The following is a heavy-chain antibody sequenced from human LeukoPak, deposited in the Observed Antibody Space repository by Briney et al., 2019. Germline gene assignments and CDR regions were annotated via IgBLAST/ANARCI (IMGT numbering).Heavy chain of an antibody. CDR2: ISNYFGVT. CDR1: GFRFSSFG. V-gene: IGHV1-18*04. Sequence: ASVNVSCKASGFRFSSFGISWVRQAPGQGFEWMGWISNYFGVTHYAEKFEDRVTMTIDKSTTTAYMELRSLRYDDTAIYYCAGDSDYSGNGNGDWFDPWGQGTVVIVSS. CDR3: AGDSDYSGNGNGDWFDP. J-gene: IGHJ5*02. D-gene: IGHD4-11*01.